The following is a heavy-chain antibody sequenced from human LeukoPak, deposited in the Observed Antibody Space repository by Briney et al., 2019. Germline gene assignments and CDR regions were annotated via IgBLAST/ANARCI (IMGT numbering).Heavy chain of an antibody. Sequence: GGFLRLSCAASGFTFSSYSMNWVRQAPGKGLEWISYISGSTITINYADSVRGRLTISRDNARNSLYLQMNNLRGEDTAIYYCARDAGNSGYGCDLWGQGTLVTVSS. CDR2: ISGSTITI. CDR1: GFTFSSYS. D-gene: IGHD5-12*01. J-gene: IGHJ5*02. CDR3: ARDAGNSGYGCDL. V-gene: IGHV3-48*01.